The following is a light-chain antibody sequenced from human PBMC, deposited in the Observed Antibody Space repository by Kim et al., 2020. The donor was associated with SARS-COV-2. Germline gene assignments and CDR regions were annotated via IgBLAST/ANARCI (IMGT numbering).Light chain of an antibody. CDR1: QSVSSSY. CDR2: GAS. V-gene: IGKV3-20*01. J-gene: IGKJ1*01. CDR3: QQYGSLWT. Sequence: EIVLTQSPGTLSLSPGERATLSCRASQSVSSSYLAWYQQKPGQAPRLLIFGASSTATGIPDRFSGSGSGTDFTLTISRLEPEDFAVYYCQQYGSLWTFGQGTKVDIK.